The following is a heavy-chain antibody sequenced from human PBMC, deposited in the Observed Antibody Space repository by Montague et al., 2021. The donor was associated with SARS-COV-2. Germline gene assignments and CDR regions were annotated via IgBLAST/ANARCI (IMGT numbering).Heavy chain of an antibody. V-gene: IGHV4-61*02. J-gene: IGHJ4*02. Sequence: TLSLTCTVSGASISTGISYWSWIRQPAGKGLEWIGRIRTTGHTDYXISLESRVFMSVDTSTNQFSLSLTSVTAADTAVYFCARFGSGTLEFDLWGQGTLVTVSS. CDR3: ARFGSGTLEFDL. D-gene: IGHD1-26*01. CDR1: GASISTGISY. CDR2: IRTTGHT.